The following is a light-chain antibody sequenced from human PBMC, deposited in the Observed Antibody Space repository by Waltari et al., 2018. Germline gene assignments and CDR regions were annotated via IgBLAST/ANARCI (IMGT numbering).Light chain of an antibody. J-gene: IGLJ1*01. V-gene: IGLV10-54*04. CDR2: RNN. CDR1: SNNVGNQG. Sequence: QAGLTQPPSVSKGLRQTATLTCTGNSNNVGNQGAPWLQQHQGHPPKLLSYRNNNRPSTISERFSASRSGNTASLTITGLQPEDEADYYCSTWDISLSTHVFGTGTKVTVL. CDR3: STWDISLSTHV.